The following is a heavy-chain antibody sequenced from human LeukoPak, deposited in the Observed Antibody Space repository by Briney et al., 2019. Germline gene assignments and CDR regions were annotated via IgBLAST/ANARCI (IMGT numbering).Heavy chain of an antibody. J-gene: IGHJ5*02. CDR3: ARDGGGWLDP. CDR2: INPTSGST. D-gene: IGHD3-16*01. CDR1: GYTAIDYY. Sequence: GASVKVSRKASGYTAIDYYMHWVRQAPGQGLEWMGMINPTSGSTDYAQTFQGRVTMTRDTPTSVFYMEMNGLTSDDTAVYYCARDGGGWLDPWGQGTLVTVSS. V-gene: IGHV1-46*01.